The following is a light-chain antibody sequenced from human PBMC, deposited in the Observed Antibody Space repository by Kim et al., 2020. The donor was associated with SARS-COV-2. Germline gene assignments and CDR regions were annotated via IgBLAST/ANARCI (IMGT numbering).Light chain of an antibody. J-gene: IGLJ1*01. CDR2: EVI. CDR3: TTHGGFNYV. CDR1: SSDVGGFNY. Sequence: PGQSVTISCSGTSSDVGGFNYVSWYQQHPGKAPKLIIYEVIKRPSGVPDRFSGSRSGYTASLTISGLQAEDEADYYCTTHGGFNYVFGTGTKVTVL. V-gene: IGLV2-8*01.